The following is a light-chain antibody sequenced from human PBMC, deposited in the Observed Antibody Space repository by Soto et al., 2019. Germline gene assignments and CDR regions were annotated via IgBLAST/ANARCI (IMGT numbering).Light chain of an antibody. J-gene: IGLJ2*01. CDR3: TSWTTSTAMI. CDR1: SSDIGAYNL. CDR2: DVN. V-gene: IGLV2-14*03. Sequence: QSVLTQPASVSGSPGQSITISCTGTSSDIGAYNLVSWYQQHPGKAPKLMLYDVNIRPSGVSNRFSGSKSGNTASLTISGLRAEDEADYYCTSWTTSTAMIFGGGTKVTVL.